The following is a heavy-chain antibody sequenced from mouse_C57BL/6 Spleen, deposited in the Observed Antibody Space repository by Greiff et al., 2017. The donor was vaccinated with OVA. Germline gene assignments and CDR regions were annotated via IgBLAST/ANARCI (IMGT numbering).Heavy chain of an antibody. Sequence: VQVVESGAELVKPGASVKLSCKASGYTFTEYTIHWVKQRSGQGLEWIGWFYPGSGSIKYNEKFKDKATLTADKSSRTVYMELCRLTSEDSAVYFCARHEDYDYDVGYFDYWGQGTTLTVSS. J-gene: IGHJ2*01. CDR3: ARHEDYDYDVGYFDY. D-gene: IGHD2-4*01. CDR1: GYTFTEYT. V-gene: IGHV1-62-2*01. CDR2: FYPGSGSI.